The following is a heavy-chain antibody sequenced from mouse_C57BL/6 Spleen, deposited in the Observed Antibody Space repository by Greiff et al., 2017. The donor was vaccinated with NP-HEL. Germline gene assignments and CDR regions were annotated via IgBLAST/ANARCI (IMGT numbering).Heavy chain of an antibody. CDR1: GYAFSSYW. CDR2: IYPGDGDT. V-gene: IGHV1-80*01. CDR3: ARSATVVAPHYFDY. Sequence: VQVVESGAELVKPGASVKISCKASGYAFSSYWMNWVKQRPGKGLEWIGQIYPGDGDTNYNGKFKGKATLTADKSSSTAYMQLSSLTSEDSAVYFCARSATVVAPHYFDYWGQGTTLTVSS. J-gene: IGHJ2*01. D-gene: IGHD1-1*01.